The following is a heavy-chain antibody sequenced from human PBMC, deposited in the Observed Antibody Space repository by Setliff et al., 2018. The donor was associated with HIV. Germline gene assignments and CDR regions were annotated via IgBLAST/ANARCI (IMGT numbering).Heavy chain of an antibody. CDR1: GFTFTNYY. CDR3: ATDPRRLSY. J-gene: IGHJ4*02. V-gene: IGHV3-11*04. D-gene: IGHD2-21*01. CDR2: ISVSGTDI. Sequence: GGSLRLSCAASGFTFTNYYMSWIRQAPGKGLELLSYISVSGTDIRYADSVKGRFTISRDNAKNSLYLQMNSLRAGDTAVYYCATDPRRLSYWGQGTLVTVSS.